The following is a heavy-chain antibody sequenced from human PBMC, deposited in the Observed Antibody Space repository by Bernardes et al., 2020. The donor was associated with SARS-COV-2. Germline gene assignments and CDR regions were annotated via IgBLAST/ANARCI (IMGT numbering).Heavy chain of an antibody. CDR2: INHSGST. J-gene: IGHJ6*02. CDR3: ARENGDYVFWYYYYGRDV. D-gene: IGHD4-17*01. Sequence: SETLSLTCAVYGGSFSGYYWSWIRQPPGKGLEWIGEINHSGSTNYNPSLKSRVTITVDTSKNQFFLKLSSVTAADTAVYYCARENGDYVFWYYYYGRDVWGQGTTVNVSS. CDR1: GGSFSGYY. V-gene: IGHV4-34*01.